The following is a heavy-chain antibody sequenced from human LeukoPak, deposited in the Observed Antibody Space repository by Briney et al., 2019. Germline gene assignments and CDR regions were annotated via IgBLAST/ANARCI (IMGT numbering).Heavy chain of an antibody. D-gene: IGHD3-3*01. CDR1: GFDFSSNW. CDR3: AKDHYWSIDY. J-gene: IGHJ4*02. Sequence: GGSLRLSCAASGFDFSSNWMHWVRHAPGQGLVWVSRIKGDGISTNHADSVKGRFTISRDIAKNTLYLQMNSLRAEDTGVYYCAKDHYWSIDYWGRGTLVTVSS. CDR2: IKGDGIST. V-gene: IGHV3-74*01.